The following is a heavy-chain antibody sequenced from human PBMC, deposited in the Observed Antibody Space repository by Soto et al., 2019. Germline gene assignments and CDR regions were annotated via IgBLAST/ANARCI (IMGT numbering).Heavy chain of an antibody. D-gene: IGHD5-12*01. CDR3: VSDGDVCSGSDCFRHFKH. J-gene: IGHJ1*01. CDR2: IKEDGSAA. CDR1: EFSISPYW. V-gene: IGHV3-7*03. Sequence: LRLSCVASEFSISPYWMSWVRQAPGKGLEWVANIKEDGSAARYVDSARDRFLISRDNTKNSLYLQMTNLRAEDTAIYYCVSDGDVCSGSDCFRHFKHWGPGTLVTVSS.